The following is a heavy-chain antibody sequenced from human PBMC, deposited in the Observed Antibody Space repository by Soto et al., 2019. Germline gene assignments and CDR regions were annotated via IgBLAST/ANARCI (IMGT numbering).Heavy chain of an antibody. V-gene: IGHV4-4*02. D-gene: IGHD3-10*01. CDR2: IYHSGST. CDR1: GGYISSSNW. Sequence: QVQLQESGPGLVKPSGTLSLTCAVSGGYISSSNWWSWVRQPPGKGLEWIGEIYHSGSTNYNPSLKSRVTISVDKSKNQLSLKLSSVTAADTAVYYCARRFLPVTMVRGDDAFDIWGQGTMVTVSS. CDR3: ARRFLPVTMVRGDDAFDI. J-gene: IGHJ3*02.